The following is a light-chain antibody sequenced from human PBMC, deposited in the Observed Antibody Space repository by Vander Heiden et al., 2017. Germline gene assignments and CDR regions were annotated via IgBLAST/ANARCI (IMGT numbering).Light chain of an antibody. V-gene: IGLV7-43*01. J-gene: IGLJ3*02. CDR3: LLYYDGAQPWV. CDR1: SGAVTSAYY. CDR2: STS. Sequence: QTVVTQKPSLSMFPGGTVTLALTSSSGAVTSAYYPNWFQQKPGQAPRALIYSTSNRHSWTPVRFSGSLLGGKAALTVTGVQPEDEAEYYCLLYYDGAQPWVFGGGTKLTVL.